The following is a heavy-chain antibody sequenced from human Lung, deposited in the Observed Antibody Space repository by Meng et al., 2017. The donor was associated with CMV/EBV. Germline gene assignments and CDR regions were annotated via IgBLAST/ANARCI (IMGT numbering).Heavy chain of an antibody. Sequence: XVSCKGSGYNFDNYWIGWVRQMPGKGLEWMGLIYPGDSDTRYSPAFQGQVTISADKSISTAYLQWSGLKASDTAMYYCARRGSTWFVDYWGQGKLVTVSS. CDR3: ARRGSTWFVDY. J-gene: IGHJ4*02. CDR2: IYPGDSDT. V-gene: IGHV5-51*01. CDR1: GYNFDNYW. D-gene: IGHD3-10*01.